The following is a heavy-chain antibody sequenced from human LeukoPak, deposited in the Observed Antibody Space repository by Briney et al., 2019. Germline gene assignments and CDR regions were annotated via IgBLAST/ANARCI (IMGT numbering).Heavy chain of an antibody. CDR2: MNPNSGNT. Sequence: ASVKVSCKASGYTFTSYDINWVRQATGQGLEWMGWMNPNSGNTGYAQKFQGRVTITRNTSISTAYMELSSLRSEDTAVYYCARGGKRKENNWFDPWGQGTLVTVSS. J-gene: IGHJ5*02. CDR3: ARGGKRKENNWFDP. CDR1: GYTFTSYD. V-gene: IGHV1-8*03.